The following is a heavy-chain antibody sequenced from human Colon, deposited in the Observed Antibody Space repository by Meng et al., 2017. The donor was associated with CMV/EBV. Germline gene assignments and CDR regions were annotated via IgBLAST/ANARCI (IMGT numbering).Heavy chain of an antibody. Sequence: GESLKISCAASGFTFSSYSMNWVRQAPGKGPEWVAFISSSSSTIFYADSVQGRFTISRENAKNSLFLQMDSLRDEDTAVYYCARDGAAGFYGSGSYFFDFWGQGTLVTVSS. J-gene: IGHJ4*02. CDR3: ARDGAAGFYGSGSYFFDF. V-gene: IGHV3-48*02. D-gene: IGHD3-10*01. CDR1: GFTFSSYS. CDR2: ISSSSSTI.